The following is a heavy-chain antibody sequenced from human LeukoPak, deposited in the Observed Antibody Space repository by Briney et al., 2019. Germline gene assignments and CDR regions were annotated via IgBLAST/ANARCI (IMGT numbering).Heavy chain of an antibody. D-gene: IGHD1-1*01. CDR3: ASFTTGTTWHY. J-gene: IGHJ4*02. V-gene: IGHV1-69*06. Sequence: SVKVSCKASGGTFSSYAISWVRQAPGQVLEWMGGIIPIFGTANYAQKFQGRVTITADKSTSTAYMELSSLRSEDTAVYYCASFTTGTTWHYWGQGTLVTVSS. CDR1: GGTFSSYA. CDR2: IIPIFGTA.